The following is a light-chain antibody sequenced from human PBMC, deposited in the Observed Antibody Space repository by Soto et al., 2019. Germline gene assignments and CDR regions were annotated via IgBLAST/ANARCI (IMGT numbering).Light chain of an antibody. CDR2: EGS. J-gene: IGLJ1*01. V-gene: IGLV2-23*01. Sequence: QSALTQPASVSGSPGQSITISCTGSSSAVGTFRLVSWYQHHPGKVPKLIIYEGSKRPSGVSDRFSGSEPGNTASLTISGLQAEDDADYYCCSSGRGRIFVLGTGTKVTVL. CDR3: CSSGRGRIFV. CDR1: SSAVGTFRL.